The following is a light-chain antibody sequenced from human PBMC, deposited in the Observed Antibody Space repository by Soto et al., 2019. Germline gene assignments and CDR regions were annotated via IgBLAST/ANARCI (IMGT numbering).Light chain of an antibody. CDR3: GSWDSSLSAYV. V-gene: IGLV1-51*01. Sequence: QSVLTKPPSLSAAPGQKVTISCSGSSSNIGGNSVSWYQQLPGTAPKLLIYDDNKRPSGIPDRFSGSKSGTSATLGITGFQTGDEADYYCGSWDSSLSAYVFGTGTKV. CDR2: DDN. CDR1: SSNIGGNS. J-gene: IGLJ1*01.